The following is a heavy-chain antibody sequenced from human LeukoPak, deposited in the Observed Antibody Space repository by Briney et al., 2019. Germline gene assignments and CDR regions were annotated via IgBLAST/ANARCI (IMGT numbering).Heavy chain of an antibody. D-gene: IGHD1-1*01. Sequence: GGSLRLSCAASGFTFSSYAMHWVRQARGKGLEWVAVISYDGSNKYYADSVKGRFTISRDNSKNTLYLQMNSLRAEDTAVYYCARDNSVQYYYYYMDVWGKGTTVTVSS. CDR1: GFTFSSYA. J-gene: IGHJ6*03. V-gene: IGHV3-30*04. CDR3: ARDNSVQYYYYYMDV. CDR2: ISYDGSNK.